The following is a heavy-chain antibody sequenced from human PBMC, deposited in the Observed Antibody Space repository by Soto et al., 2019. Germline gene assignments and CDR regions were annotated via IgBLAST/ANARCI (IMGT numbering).Heavy chain of an antibody. V-gene: IGHV4-59*11. CDR1: SGSISSHH. J-gene: IGHJ4*02. Sequence: QVQLQESGPGLVKASETLSLTCTVSSGSISSHHWSWIRQPPGKGLEWIGYMANSGSTNYNPSLKSRVTISVDTSKSQFSLKLNSVTAADTAIYYRAEGSSRPDHWGQGTLVTVSS. CDR3: AEGSSRPDH. CDR2: MANSGST.